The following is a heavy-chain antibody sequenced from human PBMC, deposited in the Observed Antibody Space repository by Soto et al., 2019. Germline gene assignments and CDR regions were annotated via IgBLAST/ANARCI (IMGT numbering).Heavy chain of an antibody. CDR3: AREDYYDSSD. CDR1: GGSVSSGSYY. D-gene: IGHD3-22*01. CDR2: IYYRGST. V-gene: IGHV4-61*01. J-gene: IGHJ1*01. Sequence: QVQLQESGPGLVKPSETLSLTCTVSGGSVSSGSYYWSWIRQPPGKGLEWIGYIYYRGSTNYNPSLTSRVTISVDTSKNQFSLKMSSVTAADTAVYYCAREDYYDSSDWGQGTLVTVSS.